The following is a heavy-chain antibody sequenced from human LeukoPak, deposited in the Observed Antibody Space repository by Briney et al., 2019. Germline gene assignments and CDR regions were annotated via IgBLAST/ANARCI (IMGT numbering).Heavy chain of an antibody. CDR1: GGSLSGYY. CDR2: IYSNGTT. Sequence: SETLSLTCTVSGGSLSGYYWSWIRQTPGKGLEWIGYIYSNGTTNYNRSLQSRVIISLDTPKNQFSLSVTSVTAADTAMYFSARRISSWNVYIDKWGQGIQVTVSS. V-gene: IGHV4-4*09. D-gene: IGHD1-1*01. J-gene: IGHJ4*02. CDR3: ARRISSWNVYIDK.